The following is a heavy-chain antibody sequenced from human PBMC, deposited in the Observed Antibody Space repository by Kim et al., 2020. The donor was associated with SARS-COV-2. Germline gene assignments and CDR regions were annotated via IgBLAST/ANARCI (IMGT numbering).Heavy chain of an antibody. CDR2: DGET. D-gene: IGHD4-17*01. Sequence: DGETIYAQKFQGRVTMTEDTSTDTAYMELSSLRSEDTAVYYCATTTAQYWGQGTLVTVSS. J-gene: IGHJ4*02. CDR3: ATTTAQY. V-gene: IGHV1-24*01.